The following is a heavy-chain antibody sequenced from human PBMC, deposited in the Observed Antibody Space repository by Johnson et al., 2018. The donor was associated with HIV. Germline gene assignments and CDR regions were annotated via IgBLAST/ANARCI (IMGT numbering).Heavy chain of an antibody. Sequence: QVQLVESGGDLVKAGGSLRLSCAASGSTFSDYYMSWIRQAPGKGLEWVSYISGSGGTIYYADSVKGRFTISRDNAMNSVYLQMNSLRAEDTAVYYCAATYYYDSSGSRYPFDIWGQGTMVTVSS. CDR1: GSTFSDYY. V-gene: IGHV3-11*04. J-gene: IGHJ3*02. CDR2: ISGSGGTI. D-gene: IGHD3-22*01. CDR3: AATYYYDSSGSRYPFDI.